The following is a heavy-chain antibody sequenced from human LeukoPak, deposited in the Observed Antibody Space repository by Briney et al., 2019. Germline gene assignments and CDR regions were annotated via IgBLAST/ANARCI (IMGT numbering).Heavy chain of an antibody. CDR2: IYSSGST. V-gene: IGHV4-30-4*01. J-gene: IGHJ3*02. CDR1: GGSISSGDYY. Sequence: SETLSLTCTVSGGSISSGDYYWSWIRQPPGKGLEWIGYIYSSGSTSYNPSLKSRVTISLDTSKNQFSLKLSSATAADTAVYYCARLREYAFDIWGQGTMVTVSS. D-gene: IGHD3-10*01. CDR3: ARLREYAFDI.